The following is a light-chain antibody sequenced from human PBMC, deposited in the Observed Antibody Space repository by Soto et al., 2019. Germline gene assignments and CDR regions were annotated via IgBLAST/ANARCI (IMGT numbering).Light chain of an antibody. CDR3: SAYTSSSTPSV. J-gene: IGLJ1*01. Sequence: QSALTQPASVSGSPGQSITISCTGTSSDVGAYNYVSWYQQHPGKSPKLMIHEVSKRPSGVSNRFAGSKSGNAASLANSGLQAEDEADSYCSAYTSSSTPSVFGTVTKLTVL. V-gene: IGLV2-14*01. CDR1: SSDVGAYNY. CDR2: EVS.